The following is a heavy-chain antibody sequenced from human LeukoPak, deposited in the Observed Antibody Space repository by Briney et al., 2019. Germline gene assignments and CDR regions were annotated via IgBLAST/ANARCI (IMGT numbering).Heavy chain of an antibody. CDR3: ARDSSAHFDY. J-gene: IGHJ4*02. CDR1: GGSISSYY. V-gene: IGHV4-59*01. Sequence: SETLSLTCTVSGGSISSYYWSWIRQPPGEGLEWIGYIYYSGSTNYNPSLKSRVTISVDTSKNQFSLNLSSVTAADTAVCYCARDSSAHFDYWGQGTLVTVSS. CDR2: IYYSGST.